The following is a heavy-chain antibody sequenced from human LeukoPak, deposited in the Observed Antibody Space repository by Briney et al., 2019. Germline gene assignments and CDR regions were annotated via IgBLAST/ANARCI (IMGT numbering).Heavy chain of an antibody. D-gene: IGHD2-2*01. CDR1: GGSISSGDSH. J-gene: IGHJ5*02. V-gene: IGHV4-30-4*01. Sequence: PSQTLSLTCTVSGGSISSGDSHWSWIRQPPGKGLEWIGYIYYSGSTYYNTSLKSRLTISVDTSKNQFSLKLSSVTAANTAVYYWARQYIVALPPAMRCANWSDPWGQGRLVTVYS. CDR3: ARQYIVALPPAMRCANWSDP. CDR2: IYYSGST.